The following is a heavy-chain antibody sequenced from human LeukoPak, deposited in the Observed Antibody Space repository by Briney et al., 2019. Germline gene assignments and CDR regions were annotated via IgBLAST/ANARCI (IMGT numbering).Heavy chain of an antibody. V-gene: IGHV4-59*01. CDR1: GGSINSYY. D-gene: IGHD6-19*01. J-gene: IGHJ4*02. CDR2: MSDCGST. Sequence: SETLSLTCTVSGGSINSYYWSWIRLPPPKGLEGVGCMSDCGSTNYNPSLMSRVTISVDTSKTQFSLKLNSVPAADTAMYYGARAGAVPGSKTRGLDYWGQGTLVTVSS. CDR3: ARAGAVPGSKTRGLDY.